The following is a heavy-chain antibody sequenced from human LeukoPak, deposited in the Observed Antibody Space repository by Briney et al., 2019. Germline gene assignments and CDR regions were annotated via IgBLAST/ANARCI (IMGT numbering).Heavy chain of an antibody. CDR1: GFTFSNYW. D-gene: IGHD6-19*01. CDR3: ARVTAVAGTSVGVDA. Sequence: GGSLRLSCAASGFTFSNYWMHWVRQTPGKGLVWVSRINSDASVTTYADSVKGRFTISRDDAKNTLYLQMNSLRAEDTAVYYCARVTAVAGTSVGVDAWGQGILVTVS. V-gene: IGHV3-74*01. J-gene: IGHJ4*02. CDR2: INSDASVT.